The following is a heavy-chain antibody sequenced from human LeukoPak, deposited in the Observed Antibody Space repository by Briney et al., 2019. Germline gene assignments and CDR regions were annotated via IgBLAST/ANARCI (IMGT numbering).Heavy chain of an antibody. V-gene: IGHV3-23*01. CDR3: AKVPLVRASYYYYMDV. CDR1: GFTVSSNY. D-gene: IGHD3-10*01. Sequence: GGSLRLSCAASGFTVSSNYMSWVRQAPGKGLEWVSAISGSGGSTYYADSVKGRFTISRDNSKNTLYLQMNSLRAEDTAVYYCAKVPLVRASYYYYMDVWGKGTTVTVSS. CDR2: ISGSGGST. J-gene: IGHJ6*03.